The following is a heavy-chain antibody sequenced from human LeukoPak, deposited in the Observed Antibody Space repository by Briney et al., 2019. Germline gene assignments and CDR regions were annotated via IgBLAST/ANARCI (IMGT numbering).Heavy chain of an antibody. Sequence: GGSLRLSCAASGFTFSSYGMHWVRQAPGKGLEGVAFIRYDGSNKYYADSVKGRFTISRDNSKNTLYLQMNSLRAEDAAVYYCAKDWGTTVTGYFDLWGRGTLVTVSS. J-gene: IGHJ2*01. D-gene: IGHD4-17*01. CDR1: GFTFSSYG. V-gene: IGHV3-30*02. CDR2: IRYDGSNK. CDR3: AKDWGTTVTGYFDL.